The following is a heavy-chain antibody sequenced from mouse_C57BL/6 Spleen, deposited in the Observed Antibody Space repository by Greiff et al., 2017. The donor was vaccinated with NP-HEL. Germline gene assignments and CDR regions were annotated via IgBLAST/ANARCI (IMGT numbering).Heavy chain of an antibody. J-gene: IGHJ1*03. CDR1: GYTFTSYW. Sequence: QVQLQQPGTELVKPGASVKLSCKASGYTFTSYWMHWVKQRPGQGLEWIGNINPSNGGTNYNEKFKGKATLTVDKSSSTAYMQLSSLTSEDSAIYYCARSVDGYYWDFGGWGTGATVTVSS. V-gene: IGHV1-53*01. D-gene: IGHD2-3*01. CDR3: ARSVDGYYWDFGG. CDR2: INPSNGGT.